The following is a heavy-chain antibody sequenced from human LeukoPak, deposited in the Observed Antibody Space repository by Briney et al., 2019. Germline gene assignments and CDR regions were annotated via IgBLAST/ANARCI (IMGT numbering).Heavy chain of an antibody. J-gene: IGHJ4*02. CDR2: IIPIFGTA. D-gene: IGHD6-13*01. Sequence: GASVKVSCKASGGTFSSYAISWVRQAPGQGLEWMGGIIPIFGTANYAQKFQGRVTITADESTSTAYMELSSLRSEDTAVYYCARVEGVAAAGRFDYWGQGTLVTVSS. CDR3: ARVEGVAAAGRFDY. V-gene: IGHV1-69*13. CDR1: GGTFSSYA.